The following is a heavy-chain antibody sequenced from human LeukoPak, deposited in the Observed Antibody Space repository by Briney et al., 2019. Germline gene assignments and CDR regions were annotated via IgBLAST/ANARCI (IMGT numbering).Heavy chain of an antibody. J-gene: IGHJ4*02. Sequence: GGSLRLSCAAAGFTFSSYSMNWVRQAPGKGLEWVSSISSSSSYIYYADSVKDRFTISRDNAKNSLYLQMNSLRAEDTTVSYCATSGPLEYWGQGTLVTVSS. V-gene: IGHV3-21*01. CDR2: ISSSSSYI. CDR3: ATSGPLEY. CDR1: GFTFSSYS. D-gene: IGHD3-10*01.